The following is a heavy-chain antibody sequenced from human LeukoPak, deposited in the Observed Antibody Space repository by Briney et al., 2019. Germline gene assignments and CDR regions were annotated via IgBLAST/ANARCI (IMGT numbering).Heavy chain of an antibody. CDR2: ISAYNGNT. Sequence: GASVKVSCKASGYTFTGYYMHWVRQAPGQGLEWMGWISAYNGNTNYAQKLQGRVTMTTDTSTSTAYMELSSLISDDTAVYYCARDLGGYCSGASCYSDAFDIWGQGTMVTVSS. CDR3: ARDLGGYCSGASCYSDAFDI. D-gene: IGHD2-15*01. CDR1: GYTFTGYY. V-gene: IGHV1-18*04. J-gene: IGHJ3*02.